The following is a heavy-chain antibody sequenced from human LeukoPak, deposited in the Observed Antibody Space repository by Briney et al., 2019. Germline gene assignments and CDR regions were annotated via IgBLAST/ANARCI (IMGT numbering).Heavy chain of an antibody. V-gene: IGHV3-23*01. D-gene: IGHD3-10*01. CDR2: ISGSGGST. J-gene: IGHJ3*02. CDR1: GFTFSSYA. Sequence: GGSLRLSCAASGFTFSSYAMSWVRQAGGKGLEWVSAISGSGGSTYHADSVKGRFTMSRDNSKNTLYLQMNRLRAEDTAVYYCPKVGGGGYYYAPFDIWGQGTMVTVSS. CDR3: PKVGGGGYYYAPFDI.